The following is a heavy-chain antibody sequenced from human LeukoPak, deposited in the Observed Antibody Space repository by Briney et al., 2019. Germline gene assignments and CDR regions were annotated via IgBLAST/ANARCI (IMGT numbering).Heavy chain of an antibody. CDR1: GYTFTSYD. J-gene: IGHJ6*02. D-gene: IGHD3-22*01. CDR2: MNPNSGNT. CDR3: ARADYYDSSGYWVGYYYYGMDV. V-gene: IGHV1-8*01. Sequence: ASVKVSCKASGYTFTSYDINWVRQATGQGLEWVGWMNPNSGNTGYAQKFQGRVTMTRNTSISTAYMELSSLRSEDTAVYYCARADYYDSSGYWVGYYYYGMDVWGQGTTVTVSS.